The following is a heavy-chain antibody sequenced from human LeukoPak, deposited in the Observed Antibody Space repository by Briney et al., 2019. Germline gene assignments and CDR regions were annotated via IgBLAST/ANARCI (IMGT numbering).Heavy chain of an antibody. D-gene: IGHD3-22*01. Sequence: GGSLRLSCAASGFTFSSYGMHWVRQAPGKGLEWVAVISYDESNKYYADSVKGRFTISRDNSKNTLYLQMSSLRAEDTAVYYCAKEYYYDSSGSLDYWGQGTLVTVSS. CDR2: ISYDESNK. J-gene: IGHJ4*02. CDR3: AKEYYYDSSGSLDY. V-gene: IGHV3-30*18. CDR1: GFTFSSYG.